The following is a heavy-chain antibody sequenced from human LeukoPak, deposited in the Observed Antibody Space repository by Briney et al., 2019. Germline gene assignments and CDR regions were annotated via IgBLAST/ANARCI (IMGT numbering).Heavy chain of an antibody. CDR2: IIPIFGTA. CDR1: GGTFSSYA. V-gene: IGHV1-69*06. Sequence: SVKVSCKASGGTFSSYAISWVRQAPGQGLEWMGGIIPIFGTANYAQKFQGRVTITADKSTSTAYMELSSLRSEDTAVYYCAVGGYCSGGSCYSRSYYYYYYMDVWGKGTTVTVSS. J-gene: IGHJ6*03. D-gene: IGHD2-15*01. CDR3: AVGGYCSGGSCYSRSYYYYYYMDV.